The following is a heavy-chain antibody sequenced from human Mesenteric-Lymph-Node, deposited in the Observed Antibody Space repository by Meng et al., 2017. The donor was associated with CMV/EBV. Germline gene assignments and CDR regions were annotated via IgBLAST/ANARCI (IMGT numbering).Heavy chain of an antibody. CDR1: GGSVSSGSYY. Sequence: LTCPVSGGSVSSGSYYWSWIRQPPGKGLEWIGYIYYSGSTNYNPSLKSRVTISVDTSKNQFSLKLSSVTAADTAVYYCARSGGWWWDYWGQGTLVTVSS. CDR2: IYYSGST. J-gene: IGHJ4*02. CDR3: ARSGGWWWDY. V-gene: IGHV4-61*01. D-gene: IGHD2-21*01.